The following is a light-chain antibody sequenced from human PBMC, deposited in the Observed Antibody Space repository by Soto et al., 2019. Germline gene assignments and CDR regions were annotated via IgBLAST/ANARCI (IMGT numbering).Light chain of an antibody. CDR1: QSVSSY. CDR2: DAS. CDR3: QQRSNWPIT. V-gene: IGKV3-11*01. Sequence: TQSPATVPLSPGERATLSCRASQSVSSYLAWYQQKPGQAPRLLIYDASNRATGIPARFSGSGSGTDFTLIIGSLEPEDFALYYCQQRSNWPITFGQGTRLETK. J-gene: IGKJ5*01.